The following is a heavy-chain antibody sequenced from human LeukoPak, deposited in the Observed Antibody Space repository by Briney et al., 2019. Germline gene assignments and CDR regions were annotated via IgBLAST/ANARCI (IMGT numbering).Heavy chain of an antibody. D-gene: IGHD3-22*01. CDR1: GFTFSSYG. CDR3: ARFPRYYYDSSGSHGAFDI. CDR2: IWYDGSNK. J-gene: IGHJ3*02. Sequence: GGSLRLSCAASGFTFSSYGMHWVRQAPGKGLEWVAVIWYDGSNKYYADSVKGRFTISRDNSKNTLYLQMNSLRAEDTAVYYCARFPRYYYDSSGSHGAFDIWGQETMVTVSS. V-gene: IGHV3-33*01.